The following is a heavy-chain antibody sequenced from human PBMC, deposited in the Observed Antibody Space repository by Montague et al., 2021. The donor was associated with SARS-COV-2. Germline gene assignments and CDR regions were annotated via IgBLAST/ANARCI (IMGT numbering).Heavy chain of an antibody. Sequence: SETLSLTCSISGASITSYYWSWVRQPAGKGLEWIGHIYASGSTNYSPSLKSRVRLSIDNPKNQFSLKLESLTAVDTAVYYCVRDGGNWYYFDYWGQGALVTVSS. J-gene: IGHJ4*02. D-gene: IGHD3-16*01. CDR2: IYASGST. V-gene: IGHV4-4*07. CDR1: GASITSYY. CDR3: VRDGGNWYYFDY.